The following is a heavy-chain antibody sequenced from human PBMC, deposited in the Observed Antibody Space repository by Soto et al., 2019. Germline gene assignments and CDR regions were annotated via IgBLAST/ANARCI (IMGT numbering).Heavy chain of an antibody. CDR3: ARDGIAAAGTGDY. CDR1: GYTFTGYY. J-gene: IGHJ4*02. Sequence: GASVKVSCKASGYTFTGYYMHWVRQAPGQGLEWMGWINPNSGGTNYAQKFQGRVTMTRDTSISTAYMELSRLRSDDTAVYYCARDGIAAAGTGDYWGQGTLVTVSS. V-gene: IGHV1-2*02. CDR2: INPNSGGT. D-gene: IGHD6-13*01.